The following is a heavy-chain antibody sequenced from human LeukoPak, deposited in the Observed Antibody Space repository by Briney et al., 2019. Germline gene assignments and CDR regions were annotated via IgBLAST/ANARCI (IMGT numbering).Heavy chain of an antibody. CDR3: AKVRYTYGPFYDF. J-gene: IGHJ4*02. CDR2: INTSGGTT. Sequence: GGSLRLSCAGSGFTFSISDMSWVRQAPGKGLEWVATINTSGGTTYYADSVKGQFTISRDNSRNTLYLQMNSLRAEDTAVYYCAKVRYTYGPFYDFWGQGTLVTVSS. V-gene: IGHV3-23*01. D-gene: IGHD5-18*01. CDR1: GFTFSISD.